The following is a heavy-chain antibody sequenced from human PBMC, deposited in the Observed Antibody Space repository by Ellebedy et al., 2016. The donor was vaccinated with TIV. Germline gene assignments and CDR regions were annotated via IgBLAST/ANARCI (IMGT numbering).Heavy chain of an antibody. CDR3: ARGGASSKYFDY. Sequence: MPSESLSLTCTVSGASISSYYWSWIRQPLGKGLDWIWFIFHTGDTDYSPSLKSRVAISLDTSKNQFSLKLTSVTDADTAVYYCARGGASSKYFDYWGLGTLVTVSS. CDR2: IFHTGDT. V-gene: IGHV4-59*01. CDR1: GASISSYY. J-gene: IGHJ4*02.